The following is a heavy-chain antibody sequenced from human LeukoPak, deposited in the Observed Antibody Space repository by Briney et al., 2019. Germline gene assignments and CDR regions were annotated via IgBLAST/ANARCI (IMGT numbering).Heavy chain of an antibody. Sequence: QSGGSLRLSCAASGFTFDDYAMHWVRQAPGKGLEWVSGINWNSVSIGYADSVKGRFTISRDNAKNSLYLQMNSLRAEDTALYYCGRAGGYDSSGYYFGAVRDWGQGTLVTVSS. CDR1: GFTFDDYA. J-gene: IGHJ4*02. CDR2: INWNSVSI. D-gene: IGHD3-22*01. V-gene: IGHV3-9*01. CDR3: GRAGGYDSSGYYFGAVRD.